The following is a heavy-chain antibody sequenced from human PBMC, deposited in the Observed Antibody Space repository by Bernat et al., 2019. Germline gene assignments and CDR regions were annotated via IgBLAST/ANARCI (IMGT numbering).Heavy chain of an antibody. D-gene: IGHD6-19*01. CDR2: ISGDGDST. Sequence: EVQLVESGGGVVQPGGSLRLSCAASGFTFDDYAMHWVRQAPGKGLEWVSLISGDGDSTYYADSVKGRFTISRDNSKNSLYLQMDSLRTEDTAFYYCLKDSIAVAGLNFDFWGQGTLVTVSS. CDR3: LKDSIAVAGLNFDF. V-gene: IGHV3-43*02. CDR1: GFTFDDYA. J-gene: IGHJ4*02.